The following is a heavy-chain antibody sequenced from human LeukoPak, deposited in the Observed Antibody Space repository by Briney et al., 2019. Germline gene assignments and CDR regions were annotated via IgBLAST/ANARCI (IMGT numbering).Heavy chain of an antibody. CDR3: ARGQGPMVRGVYFLDY. D-gene: IGHD3-10*01. CDR1: GGSISSHY. Sequence: SETLSLTCTVSGGSISSHYWSWIRQPPGKGLEWIGYIYYSGSTNYNPSLKSRVTISVDTSKNQFSLKLSSVTAADTAVYYCARGQGPMVRGVYFLDYWGQGTLVTVSS. J-gene: IGHJ4*02. CDR2: IYYSGST. V-gene: IGHV4-59*11.